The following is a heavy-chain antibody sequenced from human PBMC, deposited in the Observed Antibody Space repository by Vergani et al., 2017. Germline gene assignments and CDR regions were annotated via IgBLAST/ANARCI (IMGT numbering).Heavy chain of an antibody. CDR3: AKGGPDGGYFDY. CDR2: ISGSGGST. V-gene: IGHV3-23*04. J-gene: IGHJ4*02. CDR1: GFTFSSYA. Sequence: VQLVESGGGVVQPGRSLRLSCAASGFTFSSYAMSWVRQAPGKGLEWVSAISGSGGSTYYADSVKGRFTISRDNSKNTLYLQMNSLRAEDKAVYYCAKGGPDGGYFDYWGQGTLVTVSS. D-gene: IGHD1-14*01.